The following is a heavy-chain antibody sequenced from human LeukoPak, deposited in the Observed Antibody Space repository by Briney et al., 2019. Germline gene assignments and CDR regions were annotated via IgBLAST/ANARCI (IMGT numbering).Heavy chain of an antibody. CDR1: GFSISSGYY. Sequence: SETLSLTCDVSGFSISSGYYWGWIRQPPGNGLEWIGTLHHSGSTYYNPSLKSRLSISVDTSKNQFSLKLSSVTAADTAVYFCARVVTAVSYFDYWGQGTLVTVSS. V-gene: IGHV4-38-2*01. CDR3: ARVVTAVSYFDY. J-gene: IGHJ4*02. CDR2: LHHSGST. D-gene: IGHD2-21*02.